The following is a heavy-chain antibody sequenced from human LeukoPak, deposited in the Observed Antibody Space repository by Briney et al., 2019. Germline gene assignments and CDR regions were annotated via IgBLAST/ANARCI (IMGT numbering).Heavy chain of an antibody. J-gene: IGHJ4*02. CDR1: GGSISSYY. V-gene: IGHV4-59*01. CDR3: ARDYVGVAGTFDY. Sequence: SETLSLTCTVSGGSISSYYWSWIRQPPGKGLEWIGYIYYSGSTNYNPSLKSRVTISVDTSKNQFSLKLSSVTAADTAVYYCARDYVGVAGTFDYWGQGTLVTVSS. D-gene: IGHD6-19*01. CDR2: IYYSGST.